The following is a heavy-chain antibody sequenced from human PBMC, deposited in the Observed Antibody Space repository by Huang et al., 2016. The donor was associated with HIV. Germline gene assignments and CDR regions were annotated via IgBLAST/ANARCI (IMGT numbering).Heavy chain of an antibody. D-gene: IGHD3-3*01. CDR3: ARKGRDDFWSGYPDY. Sequence: QVQLVESGGGLVKPGGSLRLSCAASGFTFRDYYMSWIRQTPGKGLEWVSYISSTGNTIYYPDSVKGRFTISRDNAKNSLFLQMNSLRAEDTAIYYCARKGRDDFWSGYPDYWGQGTLVTVSS. V-gene: IGHV3-11*04. CDR1: GFTFRDYY. J-gene: IGHJ4*02. CDR2: ISSTGNTI.